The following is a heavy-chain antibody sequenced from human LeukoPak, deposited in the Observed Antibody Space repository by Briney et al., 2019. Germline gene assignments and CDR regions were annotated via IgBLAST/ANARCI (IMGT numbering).Heavy chain of an antibody. CDR1: GFTFSSYG. Sequence: PGGSLRLSCAASGFTFSSYGMHWVRQPPGKGLEWVAVIWYDGSNKYYADSVKGRFTISRDNSKNTLYLQMNSLRAEDTAVYYCARSLRRDGYNYAFDIWGQGTMVTVSS. CDR3: ARSLRRDGYNYAFDI. CDR2: IWYDGSNK. D-gene: IGHD5-24*01. J-gene: IGHJ3*02. V-gene: IGHV3-33*01.